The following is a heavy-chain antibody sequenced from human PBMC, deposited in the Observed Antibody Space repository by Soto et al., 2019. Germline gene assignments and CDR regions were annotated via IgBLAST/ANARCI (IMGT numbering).Heavy chain of an antibody. D-gene: IGHD3-9*01. J-gene: IGHJ6*03. CDR3: ARDYDILTGSDYYYYMDV. Sequence: GASVKVSCKASGGTFSSYAISWVRQAPGQRLEWMGRIIPILGIANYAQKFQGRVTITADKSTSTAYMELSSLRSEDTAVYYCARDYDILTGSDYYYYMDVWGKGTTVTVSS. CDR1: GGTFSSYA. CDR2: IIPILGIA. V-gene: IGHV1-69*04.